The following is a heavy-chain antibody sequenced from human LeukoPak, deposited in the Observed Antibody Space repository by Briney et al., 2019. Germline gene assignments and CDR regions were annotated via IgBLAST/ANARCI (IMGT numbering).Heavy chain of an antibody. CDR2: IYHSGST. J-gene: IGHJ4*02. Sequence: SETLSLTCTVSGYSITSGYYWGWIRQPPGKGLEWIGSIYHSGSTHYNPSLNSRVTMSVDTSKNQVSLKQASVTAADTALYYCARRAVGATRYFDYWGQGTLVTVSS. V-gene: IGHV4-38-2*02. CDR3: ARRAVGATRYFDY. CDR1: GYSITSGYY. D-gene: IGHD1-26*01.